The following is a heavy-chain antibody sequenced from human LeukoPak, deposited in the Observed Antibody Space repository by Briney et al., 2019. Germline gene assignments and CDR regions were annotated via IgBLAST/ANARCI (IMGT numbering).Heavy chain of an antibody. CDR3: ARECSGGSCYSPAPGDFDV. V-gene: IGHV3-48*03. CDR1: GFTFSSYG. CDR2: IRSGGSTI. J-gene: IGHJ3*01. D-gene: IGHD2-15*01. Sequence: GGSLRLSCAASGFTFSSYGMNWVRQAPGKGLEWVSYIRSGGSTIYYADSVKGRFTISRDNAKNSLYLQMNSLRAGDTAVYYCARECSGGSCYSPAPGDFDVWGQGPMVPVST.